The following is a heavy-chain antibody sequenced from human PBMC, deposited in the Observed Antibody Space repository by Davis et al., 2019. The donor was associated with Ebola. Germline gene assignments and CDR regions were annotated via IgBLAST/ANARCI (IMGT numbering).Heavy chain of an antibody. CDR1: GGTFSSYA. V-gene: IGHV1-69*06. CDR2: IIPIFGTA. D-gene: IGHD2-2*01. CDR3: ARDLYCSSTSCSEVVDV. Sequence: AASVKVSCKASGGTFSSYAISWVRQAPGQGLEWMGGIIPIFGTANYAQKFQGRVTITADKSTSTAYMELSSLRSEDTAVYYCARDLYCSSTSCSEVVDVWGQGTTVTVSS. J-gene: IGHJ6*02.